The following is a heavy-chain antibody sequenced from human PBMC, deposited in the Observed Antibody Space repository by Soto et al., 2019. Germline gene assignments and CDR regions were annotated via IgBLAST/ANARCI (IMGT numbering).Heavy chain of an antibody. CDR2: ISWNSGSI. Sequence: EVQLVESGGGLVQPGRSLRLSCAASGFTFDDYAMHWVRQAPGKGLEWVSGISWNSGSIGYADSVKGRFTISRDNAKNSLYLQMNSLRAEDTALYYCAKAQVYYDFWSGPDYWGQGTLVTVSS. V-gene: IGHV3-9*01. J-gene: IGHJ4*02. CDR3: AKAQVYYDFWSGPDY. D-gene: IGHD3-3*01. CDR1: GFTFDDYA.